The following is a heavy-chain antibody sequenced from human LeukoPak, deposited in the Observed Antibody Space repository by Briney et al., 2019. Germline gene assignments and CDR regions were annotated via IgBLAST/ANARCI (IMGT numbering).Heavy chain of an antibody. Sequence: SETLSLTCTVSGGSISSDFWSWIRQPPGKGLEWIGYISYSGITNYNPSLKSRVTISVDTSKNQFSLRLRSVTAADTAVYFRAGDTAAVNIPGSRLDPWGQGTLVTVSS. CDR2: ISYSGIT. J-gene: IGHJ5*02. V-gene: IGHV4-59*08. CDR1: GGSISSDF. CDR3: AGDTAAVNIPGSRLDP. D-gene: IGHD5-18*01.